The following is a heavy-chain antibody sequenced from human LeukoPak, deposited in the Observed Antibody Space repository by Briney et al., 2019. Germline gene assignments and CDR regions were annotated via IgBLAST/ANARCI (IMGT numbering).Heavy chain of an antibody. J-gene: IGHJ5*02. CDR3: ARDSHSVDTATPRGFDP. D-gene: IGHD2-15*01. V-gene: IGHV4-59*01. Sequence: SSETLSLTCTVSGDSISSYFWSWIRQPPGKGLEWIGYFHDSGSANYNPSLKSRITMSVDTSKNQSSLKLRSVTAADTAVYYCARDSHSVDTATPRGFDPWGQGTLVTVSS. CDR1: GDSISSYF. CDR2: FHDSGSA.